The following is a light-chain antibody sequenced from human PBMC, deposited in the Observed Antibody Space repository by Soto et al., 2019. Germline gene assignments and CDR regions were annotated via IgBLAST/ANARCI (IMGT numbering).Light chain of an antibody. V-gene: IGKV1-39*01. CDR3: QQSYSGVT. CDR1: QSISSY. J-gene: IGKJ3*01. CDR2: AAS. Sequence: DIQMTQSPSSLSASVGDRVTITCRASQSISSYLNWYQQKPGKAPKLLIYAASSLQSGVPSRFSGSGSGTDFTLTISSLQPEDFATYYCQQSYSGVTFGPGNKVDIK.